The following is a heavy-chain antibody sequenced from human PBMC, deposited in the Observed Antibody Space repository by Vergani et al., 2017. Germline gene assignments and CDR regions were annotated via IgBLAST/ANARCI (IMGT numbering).Heavy chain of an antibody. J-gene: IGHJ6*03. CDR1: GGSISSDSYY. D-gene: IGHD2-15*01. Sequence: QVQLQESGPGLVKPSQTLSLTCTVSGGSISSDSYYWNWIRQPAGKGLEWIGRIYITGSTNYNPSLKSRVTISVDTSKNQFSLSLTSVTAADTAVYYCARGPSVVQGHYIYYYSYFMDVWGKGTTVTVSS. CDR2: IYITGST. V-gene: IGHV4-61*02. CDR3: ARGPSVVQGHYIYYYSYFMDV.